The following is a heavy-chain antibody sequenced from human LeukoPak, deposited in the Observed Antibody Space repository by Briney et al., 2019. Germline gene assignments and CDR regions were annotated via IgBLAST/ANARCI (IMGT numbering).Heavy chain of an antibody. CDR2: IRGSGGST. D-gene: IGHD4-17*01. Sequence: GGSLRLSCAASGFTFSSYAMSWVRQAPGKGLEWVSAIRGSGGSTYYADSVKGRFTISRDNSKNTLYLQMNSLRAEDTAVYYCARMTTVTSSWFDPWGQGTLVTVSS. CDR3: ARMTTVTSSWFDP. J-gene: IGHJ5*02. CDR1: GFTFSSYA. V-gene: IGHV3-23*01.